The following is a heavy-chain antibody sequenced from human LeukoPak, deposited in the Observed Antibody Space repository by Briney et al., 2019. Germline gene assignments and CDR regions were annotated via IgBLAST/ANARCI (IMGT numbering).Heavy chain of an antibody. Sequence: GGSLRLSCAGSGFTFSNSWMGWVRQAPGKGLEWVANVQHIGGETYYVDSVKGRFTISRDNSKNTVYLQMNSLRAEDSAIYYCARPYGDYYFDYWGQGTLVTVSS. D-gene: IGHD4-17*01. J-gene: IGHJ4*02. V-gene: IGHV3-7*01. CDR1: GFTFSNSW. CDR2: VQHIGGET. CDR3: ARPYGDYYFDY.